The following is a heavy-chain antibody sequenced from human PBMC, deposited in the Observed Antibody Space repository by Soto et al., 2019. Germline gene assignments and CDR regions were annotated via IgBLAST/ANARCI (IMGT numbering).Heavy chain of an antibody. CDR3: ARDRQLAGYYFDY. V-gene: IGHV3-33*01. CDR2: IWYDGSNK. D-gene: IGHD6-6*01. CDR1: GFTCSSYG. J-gene: IGHJ4*02. Sequence: GGSLRLSCAASGFTCSSYGMHWVRQVPGKGLEWVAVIWYDGSNKYYADSVKGRFTISRDNSKNTLYLQMNSLRAEDTAVYYCARDRQLAGYYFDYWGQGTLVTVSS.